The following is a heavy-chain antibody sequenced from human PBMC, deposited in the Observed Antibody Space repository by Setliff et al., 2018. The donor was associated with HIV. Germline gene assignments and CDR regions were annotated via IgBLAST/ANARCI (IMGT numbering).Heavy chain of an antibody. CDR3: ASRGVLTPSDAFDI. Sequence: GEPLKISCVASGFSFSDYSMNWVRRAPGKGLEWLASISHSSSKIFYADSVRGRFYISRDNAENSLFLEMTSLRVDDTAVYSCASRGVLTPSDAFDIWGRGTMVTVSS. V-gene: IGHV3-21*06. CDR1: GFSFSDYS. D-gene: IGHD2-21*02. CDR2: ISHSSSKI. J-gene: IGHJ3*02.